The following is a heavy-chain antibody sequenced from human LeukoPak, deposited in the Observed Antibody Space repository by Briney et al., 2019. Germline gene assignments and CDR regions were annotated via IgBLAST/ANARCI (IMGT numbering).Heavy chain of an antibody. Sequence: SGGSLRLSCAASGFTVSSNYMSWVRQAPGKGLEWVAFIRYDGSNKYYADSVKGRFTISRDNSKNTLYLQMNSLRAEDTAVYYCAKDGALGPFFGASNYSPCFDYWGQGTLVTVSS. CDR2: IRYDGSNK. J-gene: IGHJ4*02. V-gene: IGHV3-30*02. CDR1: GFTVSSNY. D-gene: IGHD4-11*01. CDR3: AKDGALGPFFGASNYSPCFDY.